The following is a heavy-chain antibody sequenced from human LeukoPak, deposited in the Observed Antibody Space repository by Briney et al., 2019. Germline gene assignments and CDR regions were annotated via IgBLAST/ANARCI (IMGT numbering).Heavy chain of an antibody. CDR3: AKHRPLWAY. Sequence: GGSLRLSCAASGFTLSTYWMHWVRQVPGKGLVWVSRVNGDGTTTTYADFLEGRFTISRDNAKNTLHLQMNSLRAEDTALYYCAKHRPLWAYWGQGTLVTVSS. CDR1: GFTLSTYW. D-gene: IGHD2-21*01. V-gene: IGHV3-74*01. CDR2: VNGDGTTT. J-gene: IGHJ4*02.